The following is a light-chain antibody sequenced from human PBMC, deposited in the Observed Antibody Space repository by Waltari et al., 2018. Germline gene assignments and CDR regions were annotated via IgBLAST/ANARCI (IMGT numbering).Light chain of an antibody. CDR2: DVS. J-gene: IGLJ2*01. CDR1: SSDIGGYDY. V-gene: IGLV2-14*03. CDR3: SSYTSISTSVI. Sequence: HSALTQPASVSGSPGQSITISCTGTSSDIGGYDYVSWYQQHPGKAPKLMIYDVSKRPSWVSNRFSASKSCDTASLTISGLQTEDEADYYCSSYTSISTSVIFGGGTKVTVL.